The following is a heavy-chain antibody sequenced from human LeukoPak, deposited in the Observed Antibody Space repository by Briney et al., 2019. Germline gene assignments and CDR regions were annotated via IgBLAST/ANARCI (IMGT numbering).Heavy chain of an antibody. Sequence: GGSLRLSCAASGFTFSSYSMNWVRQAPGKGLEWVSSISSSSSYIYYADSVKGRFTISRDNAKNTLYLQMNSLRAEDTAVYYCAKGERGSSWYFYYFDYWGQGTLVTVSS. CDR2: ISSSSSYI. CDR3: AKGERGSSWYFYYFDY. D-gene: IGHD6-13*01. CDR1: GFTFSSYS. V-gene: IGHV3-21*04. J-gene: IGHJ4*02.